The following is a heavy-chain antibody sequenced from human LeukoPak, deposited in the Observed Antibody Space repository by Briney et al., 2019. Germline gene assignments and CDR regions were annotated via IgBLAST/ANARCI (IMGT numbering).Heavy chain of an antibody. V-gene: IGHV4-61*02. CDR2: IYTSGST. CDR3: ARGIAAAGIYYFDY. CDR1: GYSISSGYY. J-gene: IGHJ4*02. Sequence: KASETLSLTCAVSGYSISSGYYWGWIRQPAGKGLEWIGRIYTSGSTNYNPSLKSRVTISVDTSKNQFSLKLSAVTAADTAVYYCARGIAAAGIYYFDYWGQGTLVTVSS. D-gene: IGHD6-13*01.